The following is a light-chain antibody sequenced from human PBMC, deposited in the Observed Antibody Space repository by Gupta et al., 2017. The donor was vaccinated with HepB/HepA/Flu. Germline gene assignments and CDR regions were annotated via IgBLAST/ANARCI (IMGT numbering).Light chain of an antibody. J-gene: IGLJ2*01. CDR3: AAWDDSLNARVV. CDR1: SSNIGSNS. V-gene: IGLV1-44*01. Sequence: SVLTQPPSASGTPGQRVIISCSGSSSNIGSNSVNWYQQVPGTAPKILIYTNDQRASGVPDRFSGSKSGTSASLAISGLQSEDEADYYCAAWDDSLNARVVFGGGTKVTVL. CDR2: TND.